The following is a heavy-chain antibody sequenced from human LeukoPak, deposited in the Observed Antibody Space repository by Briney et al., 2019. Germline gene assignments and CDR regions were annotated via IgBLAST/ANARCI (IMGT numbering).Heavy chain of an antibody. D-gene: IGHD5-12*01. J-gene: IGHJ4*02. V-gene: IGHV1-8*01. CDR2: MNPKSGNT. CDR1: GYSFMDYD. CDR3: ARNSGLADC. Sequence: ASVKVSCKASGYSFMDYDISWVRQATGQGLEWMGWMNPKSGNTGYAEKFQGRVAMTRDTSVGTAYMELSSLRSEDTAEYYCARNSGLADCWGQGTLVTVSS.